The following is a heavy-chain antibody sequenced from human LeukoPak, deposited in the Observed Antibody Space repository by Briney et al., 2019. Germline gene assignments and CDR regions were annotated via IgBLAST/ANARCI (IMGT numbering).Heavy chain of an antibody. CDR1: GGSFSGYY. D-gene: IGHD3-22*01. CDR3: ARSITMIVVVTYYFDY. V-gene: IGHV4-34*01. J-gene: IGHJ4*02. Sequence: SETLSLTCAVYGGSFSGYYWSWIRQPPGKGLEWIGSIYYSGSTYYNPSLKSRVTISVDTSKNQFSLKLSSVTAADTAVYYCARSITMIVVVTYYFDYWGQGTLVTVSS. CDR2: IYYSGST.